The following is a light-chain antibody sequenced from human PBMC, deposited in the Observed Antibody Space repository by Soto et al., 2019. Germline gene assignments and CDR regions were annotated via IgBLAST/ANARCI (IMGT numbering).Light chain of an antibody. V-gene: IGKV1-5*03. CDR3: QQYNSYSPT. CDR1: HSISSW. J-gene: IGKJ1*01. Sequence: VQMTQSPSTLSASVVDRVTITCRAIHSISSWLAWYQQKPGKAPKLLIYKASSLESGVPSRFSGSGSGTEFTLTISSLQPDDFATYYCQQYNSYSPTFGQGTKVDNK. CDR2: KAS.